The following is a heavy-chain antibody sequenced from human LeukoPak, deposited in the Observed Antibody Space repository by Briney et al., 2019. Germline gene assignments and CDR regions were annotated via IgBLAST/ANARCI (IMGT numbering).Heavy chain of an antibody. CDR3: ASSKTPWIQLWFFDI. D-gene: IGHD5-18*01. CDR2: IYYSGNT. CDR1: GDSINGFY. Sequence: SETLSLTCTVSGDSINGFYWNWIRQPPGKGLEWIGYIYYSGNTNYNPSLKSRVTMSVDTSTNQFSLKLSSVTAADTAVYYCASSKTPWIQLWFFDIWGQGTVVTVSS. J-gene: IGHJ3*02. V-gene: IGHV4-59*01.